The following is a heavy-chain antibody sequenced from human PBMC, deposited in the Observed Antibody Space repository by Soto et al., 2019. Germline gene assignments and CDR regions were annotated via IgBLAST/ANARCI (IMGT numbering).Heavy chain of an antibody. CDR1: GFTFSSYG. J-gene: IGHJ1*01. CDR3: ARDLHAAPDLEYSQH. V-gene: IGHV3-33*01. CDR2: IWYDGSNE. D-gene: IGHD6-13*01. Sequence: QVQLVESGGGVVQPGRSLRLSCAASGFTFSSYGMHWVRQAPGKGLEWLAVIWYDGSNEYYADSVKGRFTISRDNSKNTLYLRMNSLRAEETAVYSCARDLHAAPDLEYSQHWGQGTLVTVSS.